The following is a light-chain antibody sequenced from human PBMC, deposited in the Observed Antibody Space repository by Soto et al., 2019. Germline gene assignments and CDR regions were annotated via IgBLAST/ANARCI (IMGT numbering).Light chain of an antibody. CDR3: QQYNSYYT. V-gene: IGKV3-15*01. J-gene: IGKJ2*01. Sequence: EIILTQSPVTLSVSPGERATLSCRASQSVGSNLAWYQQKPGQAPRLLIYGASSLESGVPSRFSGSGSGTEFTLTISSLQPDDFATYYCQQYNSYYTFGQGTKLEIK. CDR2: GAS. CDR1: QSVGSN.